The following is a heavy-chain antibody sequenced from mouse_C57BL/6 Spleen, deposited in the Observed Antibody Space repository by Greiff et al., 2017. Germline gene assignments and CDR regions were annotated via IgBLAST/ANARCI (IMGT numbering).Heavy chain of an antibody. J-gene: IGHJ2*01. CDR2: IDPENGDT. CDR1: GFNIKDDY. D-gene: IGHD1-1*01. CDR3: TLTTVVSYYFDY. V-gene: IGHV14-4*01. Sequence: EVQLQQSGAELVRPGASVKLSCTASGFNIKDDYMHWVKQRPEQGLEWIGWIDPENGDTEYASKFQGKATITADTSSNTAYLQLSSLTSEDTAFYYCTLTTVVSYYFDYWGQGTTLTVSS.